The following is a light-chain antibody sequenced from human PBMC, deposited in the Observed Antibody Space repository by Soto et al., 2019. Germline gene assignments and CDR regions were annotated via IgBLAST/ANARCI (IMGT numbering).Light chain of an antibody. CDR1: QSVGNK. Sequence: EVVVTQSPATLSVSPGERVTLACRAGQSVGNKFAWYQQKPGQPPRLLIYDTSTRAPGVPVRFSGSGSGTDFTLSISSLQSEDSALYYCHQNNKWPYTFGQGTKL. V-gene: IGKV3-15*01. CDR2: DTS. J-gene: IGKJ2*01. CDR3: HQNNKWPYT.